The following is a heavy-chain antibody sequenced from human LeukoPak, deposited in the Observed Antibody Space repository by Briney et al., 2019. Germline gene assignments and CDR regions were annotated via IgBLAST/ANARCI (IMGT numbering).Heavy chain of an antibody. J-gene: IGHJ3*02. V-gene: IGHV3-74*01. CDR1: GFTFSSYW. Sequence: PGGPLRLSCAASGFTFSSYWMHWVRQAPGKGLVWVSRINSDGSSTTYADSVKGRFTISRDNAKNTLYLKMNSLRAEDTAVYYCARWKYNYVDAFDIWGQGTMVTVSS. CDR2: INSDGSST. CDR3: ARWKYNYVDAFDI. D-gene: IGHD5-24*01.